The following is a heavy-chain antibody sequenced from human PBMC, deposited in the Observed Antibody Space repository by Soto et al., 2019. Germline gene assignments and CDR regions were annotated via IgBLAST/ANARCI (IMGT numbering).Heavy chain of an antibody. Sequence: ASVKVSCKASGYTFTSYGISWVRQAPGQGLEWMGWISVYNGNTNYAQKLQGRVTMTTDTSTSTAYMELRSLRSDDTAVYYCASGWFGEFVYYFDYWGQGTLVTVSS. J-gene: IGHJ4*02. CDR1: GYTFTSYG. V-gene: IGHV1-18*01. CDR2: ISVYNGNT. CDR3: ASGWFGEFVYYFDY. D-gene: IGHD3-10*01.